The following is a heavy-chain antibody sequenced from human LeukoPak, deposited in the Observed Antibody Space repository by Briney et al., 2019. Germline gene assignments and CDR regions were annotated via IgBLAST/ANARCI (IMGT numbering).Heavy chain of an antibody. CDR2: INHSGST. CDR1: GGSFSGYY. V-gene: IGHV4-34*01. Sequence: PSETLSLTCAVYGGSFSGYYWSWIRQPPGKGLEWIGEINHSGSTNYNPSLKSRVTISVDTSKNQFSLKLSSVTAADTAVYYCAREYYYDSSGYYGPYYYGMDVWGQGTTVTVSS. CDR3: AREYYYDSSGYYGPYYYGMDV. D-gene: IGHD3-22*01. J-gene: IGHJ6*02.